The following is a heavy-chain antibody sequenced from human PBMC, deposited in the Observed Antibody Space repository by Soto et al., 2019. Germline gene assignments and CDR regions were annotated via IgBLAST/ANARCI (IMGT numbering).Heavy chain of an antibody. CDR3: ARGWGYFDSSGFPYLYAMDV. Sequence: GGSLRLSCAASGFTFSAYSMSWVRQAPGKGLEWVSSITSRSDYIYYADSLKGRFTISRDNAKNSLYLQMHSLRAEDTALYYCARGWGYFDSSGFPYLYAMDVWGQGTTVTVSS. D-gene: IGHD3-22*01. J-gene: IGHJ6*02. CDR2: ITSRSDYI. CDR1: GFTFSAYS. V-gene: IGHV3-21*01.